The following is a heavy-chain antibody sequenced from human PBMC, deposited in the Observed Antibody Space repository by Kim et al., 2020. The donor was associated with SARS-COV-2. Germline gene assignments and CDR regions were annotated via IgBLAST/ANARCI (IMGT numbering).Heavy chain of an antibody. CDR3: ATAIRIHCSGGSCYSRPPSYYYYGMDV. Sequence: ASVKVSCKASGYTFTSYGISWVRQAPGQGLEWMGWISAYNGNTNYAQKLQGRVTMTTDTSTSTAYMELRSLRSDDTAVYYCATAIRIHCSGGSCYSRPPSYYYYGMDVWGQGTTVTVSS. V-gene: IGHV1-18*01. D-gene: IGHD2-15*01. J-gene: IGHJ6*02. CDR2: ISAYNGNT. CDR1: GYTFTSYG.